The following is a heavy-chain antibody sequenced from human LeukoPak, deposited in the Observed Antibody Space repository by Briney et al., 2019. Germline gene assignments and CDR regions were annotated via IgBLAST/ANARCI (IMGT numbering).Heavy chain of an antibody. V-gene: IGHV1-46*01. CDR3: ARGAFSGTYGHNDY. CDR2: INPSGGGT. Sequence: ASVKVSCKAFGYTFTSYYMHWVRQAPGQGFEWMGIINPSGGGTSYAQKFQGRITMTGDTSTSTVYLELSSLRSEDTAVYYCARGAFSGTYGHNDYWGQGTLVTVSS. CDR1: GYTFTSYY. J-gene: IGHJ4*02. D-gene: IGHD1-26*01.